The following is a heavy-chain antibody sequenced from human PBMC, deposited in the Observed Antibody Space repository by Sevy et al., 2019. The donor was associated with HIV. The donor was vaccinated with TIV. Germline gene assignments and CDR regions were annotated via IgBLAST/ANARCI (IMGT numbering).Heavy chain of an antibody. J-gene: IGHJ6*02. CDR2: INWNGGST. CDR1: GVIFDDYG. V-gene: IGHV3-20*01. D-gene: IGHD5-18*01. Sequence: GGSLRLSCAASGVIFDDYGMSWVRQAPGKGLEWVSGINWNGGSTGYADSVKGRFTISRDNAKNSLYLQMSSLRAEETALYDCARHGYGYGYHALLDYYYGMDVWGQGTTVTVSS. CDR3: ARHGYGYGYHALLDYYYGMDV.